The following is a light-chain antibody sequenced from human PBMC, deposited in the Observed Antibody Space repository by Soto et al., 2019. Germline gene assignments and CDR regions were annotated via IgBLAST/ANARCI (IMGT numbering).Light chain of an antibody. Sequence: QSVLTQPPSVSGAPGQRVTISCTGSSSNIGAGYDVHWYQQLPGTAPKLLIYGNSNRPSGAPDRFSGSKSGTSASLAITGLQAEDEADYYCQSYDSSLSGCYVFGTGTKVTVL. V-gene: IGLV1-40*01. CDR3: QSYDSSLSGCYV. CDR1: SSNIGAGYD. J-gene: IGLJ1*01. CDR2: GNS.